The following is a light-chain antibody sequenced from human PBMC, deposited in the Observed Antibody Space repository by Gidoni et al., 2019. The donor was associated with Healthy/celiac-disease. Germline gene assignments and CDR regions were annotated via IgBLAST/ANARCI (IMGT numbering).Light chain of an antibody. CDR1: QGISSY. J-gene: IGKJ5*01. Sequence: DIQLTPPPSFLSASVGDRVTITCRASQGISSYLAWYQQKPGKAPKLLIYAASTLQSGVPSRFSGSGSGTEFTLTISSLQPEDFATYYCQQLNSYPLITFGQGTRLEIK. CDR3: QQLNSYPLIT. V-gene: IGKV1-9*01. CDR2: AAS.